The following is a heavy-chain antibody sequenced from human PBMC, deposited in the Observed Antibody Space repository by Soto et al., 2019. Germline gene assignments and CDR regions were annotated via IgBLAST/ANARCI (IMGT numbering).Heavy chain of an antibody. J-gene: IGHJ5*02. V-gene: IGHV4-31*03. CDR1: GGSISSGGYY. Sequence: SETLSLTCTVSGGSISSGGYYWSWIRQHPGKGLEWIGYIYYSGSTYYNPSLKSRVTISVDTSKNQFSLKLSSVTAADTAVYYCARYRGYSGYGFREYNWFDPWGQGTLVTVSS. CDR3: ARYRGYSGYGFREYNWFDP. D-gene: IGHD5-12*01. CDR2: IYYSGST.